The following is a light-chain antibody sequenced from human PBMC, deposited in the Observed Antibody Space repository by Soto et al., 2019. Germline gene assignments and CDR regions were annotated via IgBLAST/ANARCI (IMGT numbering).Light chain of an antibody. J-gene: IGKJ4*01. V-gene: IGKV1-33*01. CDR1: QSISTW. Sequence: DIQMTQSPSILSANVGDRVTITCRASQSISTWLAWYQQKPGKAPKILIYDASNLETGVPSRFSGSGSGTDFTFTISSLQPEDIATYYCQQYDNLPLTFGGGTKVDIK. CDR3: QQYDNLPLT. CDR2: DAS.